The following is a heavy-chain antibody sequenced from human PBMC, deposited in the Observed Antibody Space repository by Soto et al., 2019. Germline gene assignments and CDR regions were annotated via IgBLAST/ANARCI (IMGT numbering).Heavy chain of an antibody. CDR2: IYYSGST. CDR1: GGSISSSNYY. J-gene: IGHJ5*02. Sequence: QLQLQESGPGLVKPSETLSLTCTVSGGSISSSNYYWGWIRQPPGKGLEWIGSIYYSGSTHYNPSLNGRVPISVDTSKNQSSLTLSSVTAADTAVYYCATQEVGGSCVCTFDPGGQGALVTVSS. CDR3: ATQEVGGSCVCTFDP. D-gene: IGHD2-15*01. V-gene: IGHV4-39*01.